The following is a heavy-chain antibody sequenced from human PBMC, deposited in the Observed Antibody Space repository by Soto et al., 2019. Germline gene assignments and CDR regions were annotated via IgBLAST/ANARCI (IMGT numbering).Heavy chain of an antibody. CDR1: GYNYNLHW. CDR2: IYPGDSDT. CDR3: ARHLRSYDFFQYYYGIDV. J-gene: IGHJ6*02. V-gene: IGHV5-51*01. D-gene: IGHD3-16*01. Sequence: GESLKISCSGSGYNYNLHWIRWVRQKPGRGLEWMGIIYPGDSDTRYNPSFQGQVTISVDKSINTAYLQWDSLEASDTATYYCARHLRSYDFFQYYYGIDVWGQGSTVTVSS.